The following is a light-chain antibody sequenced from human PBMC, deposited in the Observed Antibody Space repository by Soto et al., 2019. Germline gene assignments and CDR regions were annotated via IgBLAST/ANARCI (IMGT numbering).Light chain of an antibody. CDR1: QSISSW. Sequence: DIQMTQSPSTLSASVGDRVTITCRASQSISSWLAWYQQKPGKAPNLLIYKASSLESGVTSRFSGSGSGTEFTLTISSLQPDDFATYYFQQYNSYPLTFGGGTKVEIK. CDR3: QQYNSYPLT. J-gene: IGKJ4*01. CDR2: KAS. V-gene: IGKV1-5*03.